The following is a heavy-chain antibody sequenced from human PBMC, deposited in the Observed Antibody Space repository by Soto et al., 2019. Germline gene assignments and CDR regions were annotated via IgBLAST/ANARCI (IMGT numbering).Heavy chain of an antibody. CDR2: INSKTDGGTT. Sequence: ELQLVESGGGFVKPGGSLRVSCVASGFTFSNTWMNWVRQAPGKGLEWVGHINSKTDGGTTDYATPVKGRFTISRDDSKNTLYLQSNSLKAEDTAVYYCTTQLVIIDGYTHLGYLGEGTLVTVSS. CDR3: TTQLVIIDGYTHLGY. CDR1: GFTFSNTW. D-gene: IGHD5-12*01. J-gene: IGHJ4*02. V-gene: IGHV3-15*07.